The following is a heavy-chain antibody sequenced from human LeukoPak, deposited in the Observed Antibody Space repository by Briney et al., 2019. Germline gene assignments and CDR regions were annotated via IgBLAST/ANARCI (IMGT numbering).Heavy chain of an antibody. CDR2: IIPIFGTA. CDR1: GGTFSSYA. V-gene: IGHV1-69*13. Sequence: SVKVSCKASGGTFSSYAISWVRQAPGQGLEWMGGIIPIFGTANYAQKFQGRVTITADESTSTAYMELSSLRSEDTAVYYCASHYYGSGILDYWGQGTLVTVSS. CDR3: ASHYYGSGILDY. D-gene: IGHD3-10*01. J-gene: IGHJ4*02.